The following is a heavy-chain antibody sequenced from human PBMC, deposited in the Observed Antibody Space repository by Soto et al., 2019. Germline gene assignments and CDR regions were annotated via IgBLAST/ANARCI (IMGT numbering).Heavy chain of an antibody. CDR2: INKDGSVT. Sequence: EVQLVESGGGLIQPGGSLKLSCTASGFTLGDYWMHWVRQIPGKGLVWVSRINKDGSVTNYAESVTGRFTISRDNVKNTLFLQMNTLRADHTPVYNYARDISNGYNTYWGQGTLVTVSS. CDR3: ARDISNGYNTY. D-gene: IGHD2-2*02. CDR1: GFTLGDYW. V-gene: IGHV3-74*01. J-gene: IGHJ4*02.